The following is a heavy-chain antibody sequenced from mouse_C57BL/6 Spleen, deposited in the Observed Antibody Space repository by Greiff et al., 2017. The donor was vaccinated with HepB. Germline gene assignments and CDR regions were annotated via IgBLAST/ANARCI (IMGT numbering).Heavy chain of an antibody. J-gene: IGHJ3*01. CDR1: GYAFSSSW. D-gene: IGHD2-3*01. V-gene: IGHV1-82*01. Sequence: VQLQQSGPELVKPGASVKISCKASGYAFSSSWMNWVKQRPGKGLEWIGRIYPGDGDTNYNGKFKGKATLTADKSSSTAYMQLSSLTSEDSAVYFCGDGYWFAYWGQGTLVTVSA. CDR3: GDGYWFAY. CDR2: IYPGDGDT.